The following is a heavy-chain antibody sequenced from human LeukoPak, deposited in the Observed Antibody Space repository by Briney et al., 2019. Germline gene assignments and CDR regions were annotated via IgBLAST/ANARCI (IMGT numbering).Heavy chain of an antibody. CDR3: AAAREWLPTLFDY. CDR1: GGSISSSSYY. Sequence: SSETLSLTCTVSGGSISSSSYYWGWIRQPPGKGLEWIGSIYYSGSTYYNPSLKSRVTISVDTSKNQFSLKLSSVTAADTAVYYCAAAREWLPTLFDYWGQGTLVTVSS. CDR2: IYYSGST. D-gene: IGHD3-3*01. J-gene: IGHJ4*02. V-gene: IGHV4-39*07.